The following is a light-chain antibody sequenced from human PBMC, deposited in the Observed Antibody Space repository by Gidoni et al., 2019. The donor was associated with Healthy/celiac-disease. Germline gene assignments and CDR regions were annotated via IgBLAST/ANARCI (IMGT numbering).Light chain of an antibody. V-gene: IGLV2-14*01. CDR2: EVS. CDR3: SSYTSIITPWV. CDR1: SSAVGGYNY. J-gene: IGLJ3*02. Sequence: QSALTPPASVSGSPGQSITSSCTGTSSAVGGYNYVSWYQQHPVKAPKLIVYEVSNRPSGVSNRFSGSKSGHTASPTFSWLPGAGEAVYYCSSYTSIITPWVFGGGTKLTVL.